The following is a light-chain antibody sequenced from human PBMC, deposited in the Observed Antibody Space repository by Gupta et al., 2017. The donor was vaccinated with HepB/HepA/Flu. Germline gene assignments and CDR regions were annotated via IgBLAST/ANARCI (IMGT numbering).Light chain of an antibody. V-gene: IGKV1-5*03. CDR1: QSISSW. CDR3: QQYNSYT. J-gene: IGKJ2*01. CDR2: KAS. Sequence: DIQMTQSPSTLSASVGDRVTITCRASQSISSWLAWYQQKPGKAPKLLIYKASSLESGVPSRFSGSGSGTEFTLTSSSLQTDDFATYYCQQYNSYTFGQGTKLEIK.